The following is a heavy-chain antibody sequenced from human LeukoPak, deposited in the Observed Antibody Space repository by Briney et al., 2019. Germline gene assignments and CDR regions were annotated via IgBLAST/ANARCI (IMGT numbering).Heavy chain of an antibody. CDR3: ARGGTWIQLWLRSYYYYMDV. CDR1: GYTFTSYD. CDR2: MNPNSGNT. J-gene: IGHJ6*03. V-gene: IGHV1-8*03. D-gene: IGHD5-18*01. Sequence: AASVKVSCKASGYTFTSYDINWVRQATGQGLEWMGWMNPNSGNTGYAQKFQGRVTITRNTSISTAYMELSSLRSEDTAVYYCARGGTWIQLWLRSYYYYMDVWGKGTTVTVSS.